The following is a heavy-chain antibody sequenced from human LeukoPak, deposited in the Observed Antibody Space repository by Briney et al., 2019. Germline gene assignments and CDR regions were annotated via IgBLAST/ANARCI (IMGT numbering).Heavy chain of an antibody. CDR2: INHSGST. CDR1: GGSFSGYY. Sequence: SETLSLTCAVYGGSFSGYYWSWIRQPPGKGLEWIGEINHSGSTNYNPSLKSRVTISVDTSKNQFSLKLSSVTAADTAVYYCARRYRYWVWIDPWGQGTLVTVSS. CDR3: ARRYRYWVWIDP. V-gene: IGHV4-34*01. D-gene: IGHD2-15*01. J-gene: IGHJ5*02.